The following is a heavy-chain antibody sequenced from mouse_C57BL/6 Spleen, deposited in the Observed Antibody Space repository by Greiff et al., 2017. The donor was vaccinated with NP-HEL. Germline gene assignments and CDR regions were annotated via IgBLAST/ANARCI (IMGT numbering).Heavy chain of an antibody. V-gene: IGHV2-2*01. J-gene: IGHJ1*03. CDR2: IWSGGST. CDR1: GFSLTSYG. D-gene: IGHD2-12*01. Sequence: QVQLKESGPGLVQPSQSLSITCTVSGFSLTSYGVHWVRQSPGKGLEWLGVIWSGGSTDYNAAFISRLSISKDNSKSQVFFKRNGLQADDTAIYYCARSYYKYFDVWGTGTTVTVSS. CDR3: ARSYYKYFDV.